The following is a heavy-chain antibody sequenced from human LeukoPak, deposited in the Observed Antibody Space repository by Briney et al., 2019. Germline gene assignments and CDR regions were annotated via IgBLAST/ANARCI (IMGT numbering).Heavy chain of an antibody. V-gene: IGHV3-66*04. CDR1: GFTVSNSY. CDR3: ARPPGLAGHYSYYYGVNV. D-gene: IGHD6-19*01. Sequence: GGSLRLSCAASGFTVSNSYINWVRQAPGKGLEWVSIIYSGGNTYYADSVRGRFIISRDNSENTVYLQMNSLRAEDTAVYFCARPPGLAGHYSYYYGVNVWGQGTTVTASS. CDR2: IYSGGNT. J-gene: IGHJ6*02.